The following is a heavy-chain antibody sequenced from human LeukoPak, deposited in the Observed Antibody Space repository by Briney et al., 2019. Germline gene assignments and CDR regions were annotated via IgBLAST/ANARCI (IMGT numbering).Heavy chain of an antibody. J-gene: IGHJ4*02. Sequence: GGALRLSCAASGFTFSSYGRHWVRQPPGKGLEWVAVISYDGSNKYYADSVRGRFTISRDNSKNTLYLQMNSLRAEGTAVYYCAKVGDILTGYGIDYWGRGTLVSVS. CDR3: AKVGDILTGYGIDY. CDR1: GFTFSSYG. V-gene: IGHV3-30*18. CDR2: ISYDGSNK. D-gene: IGHD3-9*01.